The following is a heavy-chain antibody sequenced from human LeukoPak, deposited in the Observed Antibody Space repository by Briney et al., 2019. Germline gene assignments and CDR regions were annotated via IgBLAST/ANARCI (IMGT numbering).Heavy chain of an antibody. CDR2: IKGDGNT. J-gene: IGHJ1*01. Sequence: GGSLRLSCAASGVTFSSYWMHCVCQAPGKGLLWVSRIKGDGNTNYADSVKGRFTISRDNAKNTVSLQMNSLRAEDTGVYYCARAPSEIGGYYPEYFRHWGQGTLVTVSS. CDR1: GVTFSSYW. CDR3: ARAPSEIGGYYPEYFRH. D-gene: IGHD3-22*01. V-gene: IGHV3-74*01.